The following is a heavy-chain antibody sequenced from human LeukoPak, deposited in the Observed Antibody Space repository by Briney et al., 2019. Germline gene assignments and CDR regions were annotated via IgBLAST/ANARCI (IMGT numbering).Heavy chain of an antibody. CDR2: IYYSGST. V-gene: IGHV4-39*07. J-gene: IGHJ3*02. D-gene: IGHD3-10*01. CDR1: GGSISSSSYY. CDR3: ARERAVLLWFGELSLDAFDI. Sequence: SETLSLTCTVSGGSISSSSYYWGWIRQPPGKGLEWIGSIYYSGSTYYNPSLKSRVTISVDTSKNQFSLKLSSVTAVDTAVYYCARERAVLLWFGELSLDAFDIWGQGTMVTVSS.